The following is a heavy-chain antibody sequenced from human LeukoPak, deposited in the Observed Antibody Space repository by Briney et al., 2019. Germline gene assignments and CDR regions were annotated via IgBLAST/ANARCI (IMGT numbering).Heavy chain of an antibody. J-gene: IGHJ3*01. CDR3: ASVSSRAFDV. V-gene: IGHV6-1*01. D-gene: IGHD6-6*01. CDR2: AYYRSKWGN. Sequence: SQTLSLTCAISGDSVSSYDATWNWIRQSPSRGLEWLGRAYYRSKWGNDYAVSVKSRITINPDTSKNQFSLHLNSVTPEDTAVYYCASVSSRAFDVWGQGTVVTVSP. CDR1: GDSVSSYDAT.